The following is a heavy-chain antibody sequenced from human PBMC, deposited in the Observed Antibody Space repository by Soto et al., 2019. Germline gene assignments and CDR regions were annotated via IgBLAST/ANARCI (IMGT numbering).Heavy chain of an antibody. V-gene: IGHV3-21*01. CDR3: ARNPPDIVVVPAARLDYYYYYGMDV. CDR2: ISSSSSYI. J-gene: IGHJ6*02. Sequence: PGGSLRLSCAASGFTFSSYSMNWVRQAPGKGLEWVSSISSSSSYIYYADSVKGRFTISRDNAKNSLYLQMNSLRAEDTAVYYCARNPPDIVVVPAARLDYYYYYGMDVWGQGTTVTVSS. D-gene: IGHD2-2*01. CDR1: GFTFSSYS.